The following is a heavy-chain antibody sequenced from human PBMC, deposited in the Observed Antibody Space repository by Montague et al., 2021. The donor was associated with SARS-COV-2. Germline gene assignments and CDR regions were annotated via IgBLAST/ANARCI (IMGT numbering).Heavy chain of an antibody. V-gene: IGHV3-30*18. J-gene: IGHJ3*01. Sequence: SLRLSCAASGLTFNNYGIHWVRQAPGKGLEWVAVISYEGSKKFFXDSVKGRFVISRDSAQRTVYLQMNSLRVEDTAVYYCAKASQDFCFGHFASDDFIFWGQGTTVSVSS. CDR1: GLTFNNYG. CDR2: ISYEGSKK. CDR3: AKASQDFCFGHFASDDFIF. D-gene: IGHD2-21*02.